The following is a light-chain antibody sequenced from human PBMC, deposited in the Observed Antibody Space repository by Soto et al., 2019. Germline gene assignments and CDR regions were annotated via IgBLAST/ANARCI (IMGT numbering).Light chain of an antibody. Sequence: DIQMTQSPSTLSASVGDRVTITCRASQSISSRLVWYQQKPGKAPKLLISDASSLDTGVPSRFSGSGSGTEFTLTISSLQPDDFATYYCQQYSSYWTFGQGTKVDI. V-gene: IGKV1-5*01. CDR3: QQYSSYWT. CDR2: DAS. CDR1: QSISSR. J-gene: IGKJ1*01.